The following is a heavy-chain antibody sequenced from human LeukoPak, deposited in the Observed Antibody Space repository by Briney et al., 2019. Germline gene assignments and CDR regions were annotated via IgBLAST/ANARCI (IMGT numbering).Heavy chain of an antibody. CDR1: GFTFSTYA. J-gene: IGHJ4*02. D-gene: IGHD1-1*01. V-gene: IGHV3-23*01. CDR3: AKSGATGFXRSVIDY. Sequence: GGSLRLSCVATGFTFSTYAMTWVRQAPGNGLEWVSAISGSGSTTYSADSVRGRFTISRDNSENTLYLQMNELRDEDTAVYYCAKSGATGFXRSVIDYWGQGTLVTVSS. CDR2: ISGSGSTT.